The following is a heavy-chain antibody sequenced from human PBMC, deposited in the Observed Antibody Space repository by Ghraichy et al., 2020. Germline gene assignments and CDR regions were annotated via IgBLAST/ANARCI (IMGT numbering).Heavy chain of an antibody. J-gene: IGHJ6*02. Sequence: GGSLRLSCAASGFTVSSNYMSWVRQAPGKGLEWVSVIYSGGSTYYADSVKGRFTISRDNSKNTLYLQMNSLRAEDTAVYYCARDLGSGGSSGWYGGEDYYYYYGMDVWGQGTTVTVSS. V-gene: IGHV3-66*02. CDR1: GFTVSSNY. CDR3: ARDLGSGGSSGWYGGEDYYYYYGMDV. CDR2: IYSGGST. D-gene: IGHD6-19*01.